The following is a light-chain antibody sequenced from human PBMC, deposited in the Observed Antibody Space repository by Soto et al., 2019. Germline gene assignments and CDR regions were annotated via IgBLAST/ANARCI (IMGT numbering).Light chain of an antibody. V-gene: IGKV1-33*01. CDR2: DAS. J-gene: IGKJ5*01. CDR3: QQYDYLVT. CDR1: QDISNY. Sequence: IQMIQFSFSLSASLVERVTVTCQASQDISNYLNWYQKKPGKAPKLLIYDASNLETGVPSRFSGTGSGTHFSFSISSLQPEDFATYYCQQYDYLVTFGQGTRLETK.